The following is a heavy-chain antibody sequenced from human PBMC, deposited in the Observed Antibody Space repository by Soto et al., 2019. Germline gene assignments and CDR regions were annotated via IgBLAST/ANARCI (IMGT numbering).Heavy chain of an antibody. D-gene: IGHD2-15*01. CDR1: GGSISSGGYY. V-gene: IGHV4-31*03. Sequence: SETLSLTCTVSGGSISSGGYYWSWIRQHPGKGLEWIGYIYYSGSTYYNPSLKSRVTISVDTSKNQFSLKLSSATAADTAVYYCARVVGDIGVVVAAGPPNWFDPWGQGTLVTVSS. CDR3: ARVVGDIGVVVAAGPPNWFDP. CDR2: IYYSGST. J-gene: IGHJ5*02.